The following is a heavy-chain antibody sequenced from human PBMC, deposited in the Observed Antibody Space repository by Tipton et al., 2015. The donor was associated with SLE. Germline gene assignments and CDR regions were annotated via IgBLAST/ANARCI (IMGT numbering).Heavy chain of an antibody. Sequence: TLSLTCTVSGGSISSSSYYWGWIRQPPGKGLEWIGSIYYSGSTYYNPSPKSRVTMSVDTSKNQFSLKLSSVTAADTAVYYCARATDIHYFDYWGQGTLVTVSS. V-gene: IGHV4-39*07. J-gene: IGHJ4*02. CDR1: GGSISSSSYY. D-gene: IGHD2-15*01. CDR2: IYYSGST. CDR3: ARATDIHYFDY.